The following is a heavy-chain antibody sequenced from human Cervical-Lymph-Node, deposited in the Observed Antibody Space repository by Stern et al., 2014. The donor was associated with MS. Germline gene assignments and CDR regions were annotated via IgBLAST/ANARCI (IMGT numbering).Heavy chain of an antibody. CDR2: IYPGGTT. Sequence: QVQLQESGPGLVKPSQTLSLTCTVSGGSISSGSSYWSWLRQSAGKGLEWIGHIYPGGTTNYTPSLRSRATISIDPSKNQFSLKLASGTAADTAVYYCAKTRDCGVDCYPLDDWGQGTLVTVSS. D-gene: IGHD2-21*02. V-gene: IGHV4-61*02. J-gene: IGHJ4*02. CDR3: AKTRDCGVDCYPLDD. CDR1: GGSISSGSSY.